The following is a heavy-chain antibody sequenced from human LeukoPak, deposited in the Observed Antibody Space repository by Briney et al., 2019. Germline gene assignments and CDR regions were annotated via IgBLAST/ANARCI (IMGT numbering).Heavy chain of an antibody. D-gene: IGHD3-22*01. V-gene: IGHV3-64*01. Sequence: PGGSLRLSCAASGFTFSSYTMYWVRQAPEKGLEYVSAISSNGGRTYYANSVKGGFTISRDNSRNTLYLQMGSLRAEDMAVYYCATYYYDSGGFHFHHWGQGTLVTVSS. CDR1: GFTFSSYT. J-gene: IGHJ1*01. CDR3: ATYYYDSGGFHFHH. CDR2: ISSNGGRT.